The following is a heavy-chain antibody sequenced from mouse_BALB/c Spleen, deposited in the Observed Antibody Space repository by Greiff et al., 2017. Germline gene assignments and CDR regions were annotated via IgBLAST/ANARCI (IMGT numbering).Heavy chain of an antibody. Sequence: EVKVVESGGGLVKPGGSLKLSCAASGFTFSSYAMSWVRQSPEKRLEWVAEISSGGSYTYYPDTVTGRFTISRDNAKNTLYLEMSSLRSEDTAMYYCARWLPFYAMDYWGEGTSVTVSS. V-gene: IGHV5-9-4*01. J-gene: IGHJ4*01. CDR1: GFTFSSYA. CDR3: ARWLPFYAMDY. D-gene: IGHD2-2*01. CDR2: ISSGGSYT.